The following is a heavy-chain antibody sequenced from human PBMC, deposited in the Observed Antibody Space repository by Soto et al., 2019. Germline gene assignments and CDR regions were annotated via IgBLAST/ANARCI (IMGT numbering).Heavy chain of an antibody. V-gene: IGHV3-74*01. Sequence: GGSLRLSCAASGFTFSSYWMHWVRQAPGKGLVWVSRINSDGSSTSYADSVKGRFTISRDNAKNTLYLQMNSLRAEDTAVYYCARTRHDYGDYVQSEFDYWGQGTLFTVSS. CDR2: INSDGSST. D-gene: IGHD4-17*01. J-gene: IGHJ4*02. CDR3: ARTRHDYGDYVQSEFDY. CDR1: GFTFSSYW.